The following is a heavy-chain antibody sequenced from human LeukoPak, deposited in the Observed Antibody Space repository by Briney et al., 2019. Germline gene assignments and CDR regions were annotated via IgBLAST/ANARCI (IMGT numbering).Heavy chain of an antibody. CDR1: GYTFTSYG. Sequence: ASVKVSCKASGYTFTSYGISWVRQAPGQGLEWMGWISAYNGNTNYAQKLQGRVTMTTDTSTSTAYMELRSLRSDDTAVYYCARGVLRWGSEYYYYMDVWGKGTTVTVSS. D-gene: IGHD7-27*01. V-gene: IGHV1-18*01. CDR2: ISAYNGNT. CDR3: ARGVLRWGSEYYYYMDV. J-gene: IGHJ6*03.